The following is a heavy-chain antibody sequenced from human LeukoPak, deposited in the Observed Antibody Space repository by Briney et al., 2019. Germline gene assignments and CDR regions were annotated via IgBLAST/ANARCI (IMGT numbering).Heavy chain of an antibody. Sequence: GGSLRLSCAASGFTFSDYYMRWIRPAPGKGLEWVSYITSSGSTKYYADSVKGRFTISRDNAKKSLYMQMNSLRAEDTAVYYCARDQNKGRLETGLGYWGQGTLVTVSS. CDR3: ARDQNKGRLETGLGY. V-gene: IGHV3-11*01. CDR2: ITSSGSTK. CDR1: GFTFSDYY. J-gene: IGHJ4*02.